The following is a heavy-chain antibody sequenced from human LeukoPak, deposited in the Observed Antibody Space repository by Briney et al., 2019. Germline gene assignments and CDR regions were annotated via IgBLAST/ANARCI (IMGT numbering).Heavy chain of an antibody. D-gene: IGHD6-19*01. CDR1: GFTFNSYA. V-gene: IGHV3-15*01. CDR3: TTSPVPGIDY. CDR2: IKSKINGGTI. J-gene: IGHJ4*02. Sequence: GGSLRLSCAASGFTFNSYAMIWVRQAPGKGLEWVGHIKSKINGGTIDYAAPVKGRFTISRDDSENTVYLQMSSLRTEDTAMYYCTTSPVPGIDYWGQGIQVTVSS.